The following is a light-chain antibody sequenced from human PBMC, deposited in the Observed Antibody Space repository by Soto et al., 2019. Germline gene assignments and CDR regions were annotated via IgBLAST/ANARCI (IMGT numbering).Light chain of an antibody. V-gene: IGKV3-15*01. J-gene: IGKJ1*01. CDR1: QSVSSN. CDR2: GAS. CDR3: QQRSNWPPWT. Sequence: DIVMTQSPATLSVSPGERATLSCRASQSVSSNLAWYQQKPGQAPRLLIYGASTRATGIPARFSGSGSGTDFTLTISSLEPEDFAVYYCQQRSNWPPWTFGQGTKVDIK.